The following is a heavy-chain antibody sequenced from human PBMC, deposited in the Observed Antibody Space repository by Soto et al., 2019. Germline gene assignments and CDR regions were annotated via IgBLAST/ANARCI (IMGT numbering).Heavy chain of an antibody. CDR1: GGSISSYS. Sequence: SETLSLTCTVSGGSISSYSWSWIRQPAGKGLEWIGRIYTSGSTNYNPSLKSRVTMSVDTSKNQFSLKLSSVTAADTAVYYCARLTETEGNWNYPYYFDYWGQGTLVTVSS. D-gene: IGHD1-7*01. J-gene: IGHJ4*02. V-gene: IGHV4-4*07. CDR3: ARLTETEGNWNYPYYFDY. CDR2: IYTSGST.